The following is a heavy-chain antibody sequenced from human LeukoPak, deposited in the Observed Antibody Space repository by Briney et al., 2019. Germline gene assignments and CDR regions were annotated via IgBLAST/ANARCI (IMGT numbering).Heavy chain of an antibody. CDR2: IIPILGIA. Sequence: SVKVSCKASGGTFSSYTISWVRQAPGQGLEWMGRIIPILGIANYAQKFQGRVTITADKSTSTAYMELSSLRSEGTAVYYCARDQHWGLYDSKTFDYWGQGTLVTVSS. CDR3: ARDQHWGLYDSKTFDY. V-gene: IGHV1-69*04. D-gene: IGHD3-22*01. J-gene: IGHJ4*02. CDR1: GGTFSSYT.